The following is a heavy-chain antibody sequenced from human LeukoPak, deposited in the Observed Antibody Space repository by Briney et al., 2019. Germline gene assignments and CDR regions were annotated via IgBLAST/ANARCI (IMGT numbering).Heavy chain of an antibody. CDR1: GGSISSYY. V-gene: IGHV4-59*01. CDR3: ARGYCSSTSCYGEYFQH. J-gene: IGHJ1*01. D-gene: IGHD2-2*01. CDR2: IYYSGST. Sequence: SETLSLTCTVSGGSISSYYWSWIRQPPGKGLEWIGYIYYSGSTNYNPSLKSRVTISVDTSKNQFSLKLSSVTAADTAVYYCARGYCSSTSCYGEYFQHWGQGTLVTVSS.